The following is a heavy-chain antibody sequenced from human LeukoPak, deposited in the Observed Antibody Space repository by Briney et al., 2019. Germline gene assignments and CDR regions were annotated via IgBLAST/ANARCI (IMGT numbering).Heavy chain of an antibody. D-gene: IGHD5-18*01. V-gene: IGHV1-69*05. CDR1: GGTFSSYA. J-gene: IGHJ3*02. Sequence: ASVKVSCKASGGTFSSYAISWVRQAPGQGLEWMGGIIPIFGTANYAQKFQGRVTITTDESTRTAYMVLSSLRSEDTAVYYCARDVGIRAFDIWGQGTMVTVSS. CDR3: ARDVGIRAFDI. CDR2: IIPIFGTA.